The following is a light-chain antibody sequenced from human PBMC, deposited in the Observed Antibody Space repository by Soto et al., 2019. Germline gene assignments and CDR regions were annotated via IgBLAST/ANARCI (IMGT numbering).Light chain of an antibody. J-gene: IGKJ4*01. CDR3: QRYNNWPLT. CDR1: QSISSY. V-gene: IGKV1-39*01. Sequence: DIQMTQSPSSLSASVGDRVTITCRASQSISSYLNWYQHKPGKAPKLLIYAASSLQTGVPSRFSGSRSGTDFALTISSLQRDDFATYYCQRYNNWPLTFGGGTKVDIK. CDR2: AAS.